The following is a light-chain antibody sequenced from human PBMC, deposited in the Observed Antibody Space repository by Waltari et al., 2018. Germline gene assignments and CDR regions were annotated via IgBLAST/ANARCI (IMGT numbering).Light chain of an antibody. CDR2: EVI. Sequence: QSALTQPPSASGSPGQSVTISCTGTSSDVGGYNYVSWYQHHPGKAPKLMIYEVITRPSGGPDRSSGAKSGNTAFLTVSGLQAEDEADYFCSSYAGSNNVYVFGTGTKVTVL. CDR3: SSYAGSNNVYV. CDR1: SSDVGGYNY. J-gene: IGLJ1*01. V-gene: IGLV2-8*01.